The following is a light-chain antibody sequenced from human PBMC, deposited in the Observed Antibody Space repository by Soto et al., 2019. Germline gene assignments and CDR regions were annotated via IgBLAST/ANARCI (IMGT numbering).Light chain of an antibody. V-gene: IGKV3-15*01. CDR1: QSVSSN. J-gene: IGKJ4*01. Sequence: EIVMTQSPATLSVSPGERATLSCRASQSVSSNLAWYQQKPGQAPRLLIYGASTRATGIPARFSGSGAGTEDTPTISSLRSEDFAVYYCQQYNNWPHTFGGGTKVEFK. CDR3: QQYNNWPHT. CDR2: GAS.